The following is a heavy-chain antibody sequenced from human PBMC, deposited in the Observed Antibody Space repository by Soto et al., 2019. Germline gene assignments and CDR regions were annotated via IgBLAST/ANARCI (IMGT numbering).Heavy chain of an antibody. CDR2: ISYDGSNK. D-gene: IGHD2-15*01. Sequence: LRLSCAASGFTFSSYGMHWVRQAPGKGLEWVAVISYDGSNKYYADSVKGRFTISRDNSKNTLYLQMNSLRAEDTAVYYCAKWGGVGGYYYYYYGMDVWGQGTTVTVSS. CDR1: GFTFSSYG. V-gene: IGHV3-30*18. J-gene: IGHJ6*02. CDR3: AKWGGVGGYYYYYYGMDV.